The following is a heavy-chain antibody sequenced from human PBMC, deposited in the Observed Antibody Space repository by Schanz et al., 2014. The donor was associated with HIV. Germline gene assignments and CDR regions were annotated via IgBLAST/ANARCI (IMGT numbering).Heavy chain of an antibody. CDR2: ISGSGGNR. J-gene: IGHJ4*02. Sequence: EVQLLESGGGLVQPGGSLRLSCADSGITFSSYAMSWVRQAPGKGLEWVSDISGSGGNRYYADSVKGRFTISRDNSKNTLYLQMNSLRAEDTAIYYCATFGSSWPGYFDSWGQGTLVTVSS. CDR3: ATFGSSWPGYFDS. V-gene: IGHV3-23*01. CDR1: GITFSSYA. D-gene: IGHD6-13*01.